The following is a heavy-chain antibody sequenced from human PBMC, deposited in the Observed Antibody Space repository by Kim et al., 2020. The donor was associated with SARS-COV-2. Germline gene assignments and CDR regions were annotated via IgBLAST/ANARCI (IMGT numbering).Heavy chain of an antibody. CDR1: GFTFSTYG. CDR3: GKDFRSYNAPTDS. D-gene: IGHD3-3*01. V-gene: IGHV3-30*18. CDR2: ITYDGGSE. Sequence: GGSLRLSCAASGFTFSTYGMRWVRQAPGKGLEWVAGITYDGGSEDYVDSVKGRFTISRDNSKNTMYLQMNSLRAEDTAMYYCGKDFRSYNAPTDSWGQGTLVSASS. J-gene: IGHJ4*02.